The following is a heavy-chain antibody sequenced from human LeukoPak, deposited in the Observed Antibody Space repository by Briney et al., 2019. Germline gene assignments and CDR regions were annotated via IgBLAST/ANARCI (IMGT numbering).Heavy chain of an antibody. V-gene: IGHV4-59*01. CDR2: IYYSGST. CDR1: GGSISSYY. CDR3: ARALADYYGSGSYLDY. Sequence: KASETLSLTCTVSGGSISSYYWSWIRQPPGKGLEWIGYIYYSGSTNYNPSLKSRVTISVDTSKNQFSLKLSSVTAADTAVYHCARALADYYGSGSYLDYWGQGTLVTVSS. D-gene: IGHD3-10*01. J-gene: IGHJ4*02.